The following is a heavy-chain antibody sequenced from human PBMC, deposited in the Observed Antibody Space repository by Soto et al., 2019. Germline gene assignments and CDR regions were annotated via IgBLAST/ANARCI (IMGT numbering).Heavy chain of an antibody. CDR2: ITGNSARI. V-gene: IGHV3-23*01. Sequence: GGSLRLSCAASASTIRRYAMSWVRHAPGKGLEWVSGITGNSARIYYADSVKGRFSISRDNAKNTLYLQMDTLRAEDTAVYYCAKNGDFDYDAFDVWGQGTVVTVSS. CDR1: ASTIRRYA. D-gene: IGHD3-16*01. J-gene: IGHJ3*01. CDR3: AKNGDFDYDAFDV.